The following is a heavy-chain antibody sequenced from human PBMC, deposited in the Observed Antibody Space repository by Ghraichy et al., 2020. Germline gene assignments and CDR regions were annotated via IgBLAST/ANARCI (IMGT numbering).Heavy chain of an antibody. CDR3: ARDRLGYCSSTSCQGYGMDV. J-gene: IGHJ6*02. CDR2: IKQDGSEK. CDR1: GFTFSSYW. V-gene: IGHV3-7*01. Sequence: GGSLRLSCAASGFTFSSYWMSWVRQAPGKGLEWVANIKQDGSEKYYVDSVKGRFTISRDNAKNSLYLQMNSLRAEDTAVYYCARDRLGYCSSTSCQGYGMDVWGQGTTVTVSS. D-gene: IGHD2-2*01.